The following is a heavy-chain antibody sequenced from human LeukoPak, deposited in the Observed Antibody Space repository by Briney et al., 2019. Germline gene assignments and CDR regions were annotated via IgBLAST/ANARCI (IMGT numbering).Heavy chain of an antibody. D-gene: IGHD6-13*01. V-gene: IGHV3-66*04. J-gene: IGHJ4*02. CDR2: IYSGGDT. CDR1: GFSVSRSF. CDR3: ARRGNPGTYVDY. Sequence: GGSLSLSCAASGFSVSRSFLSWVRLAPGKGLEWVSVIYSGGDTYYADSLKGRFTISRDNSKNTLYLQISTLRVEDTAVYYCARRGNPGTYVDYWGQGTLVAVSS.